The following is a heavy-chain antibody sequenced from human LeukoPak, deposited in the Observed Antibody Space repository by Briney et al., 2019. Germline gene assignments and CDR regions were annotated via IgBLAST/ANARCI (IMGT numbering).Heavy chain of an antibody. D-gene: IGHD1-14*01. CDR3: ARERPENLHDAFDI. CDR2: ISYDGSNK. Sequence: GGSLRLSCAASGFTFSSYAMHWVRQAPGKGLEWVAVISYDGSNKYYADSVKGRFTISRDNSKNTLYLQMNSLRAEDTAVYYCARERPENLHDAFDIWGQGTMVTVSS. J-gene: IGHJ3*02. V-gene: IGHV3-30*04. CDR1: GFTFSSYA.